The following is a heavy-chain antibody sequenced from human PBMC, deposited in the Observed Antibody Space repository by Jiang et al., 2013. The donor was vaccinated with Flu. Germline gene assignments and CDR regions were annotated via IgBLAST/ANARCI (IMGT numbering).Heavy chain of an antibody. CDR3: ARNLMFRGAYYGDYYGMDV. J-gene: IGHJ6*02. Sequence: GPGLVKPSGTLSLTCAVSGGSSTSSNWWSWVRQSPGKGLEWIGEIHHSGSTNYNPSLKSRVTMSLDMSKSQFSLNLSSVTAADTAVYYCARNLMFRGAYYGDYYGMDVWGQGTTVTVSS. CDR2: IHHSGST. V-gene: IGHV4-4*02. CDR1: GGSSTSSNW. D-gene: IGHD3-10*01.